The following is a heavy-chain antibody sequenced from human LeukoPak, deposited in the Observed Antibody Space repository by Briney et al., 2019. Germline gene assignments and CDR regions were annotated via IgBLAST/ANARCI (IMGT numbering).Heavy chain of an antibody. D-gene: IGHD3-10*01. CDR1: GFTFSSYS. CDR2: ISSSSSYI. V-gene: IGHV3-21*01. CDR3: AREKIRSGSYELDY. Sequence: PGGSLRLSCAASGFTFSSYSMNWVRQAPGKGLEWVSSISSSSSYIYYADSVKGRFTISRDNAKNSLYLQMNSLRAEDTAVYYCAREKIRSGSYELDYWGQGTLVTVSS. J-gene: IGHJ4*02.